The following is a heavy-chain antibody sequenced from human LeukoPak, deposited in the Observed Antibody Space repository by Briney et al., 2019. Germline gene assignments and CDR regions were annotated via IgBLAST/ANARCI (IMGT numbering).Heavy chain of an antibody. D-gene: IGHD5-12*01. Sequence: SETLSLTCTVSGGSISSSSYYWGWIRQPPGMGLEWIGSIYYSGSVYYNPSLKSRVTISVDTSKNQFSLRLSSVAATCTAVYYCAGRGGGSGYEVFDYRGQGALVTVSS. J-gene: IGHJ4*02. CDR3: AGRGGGSGYEVFDY. CDR1: GGSISSSSYY. CDR2: IYYSGSV. V-gene: IGHV4-39*01.